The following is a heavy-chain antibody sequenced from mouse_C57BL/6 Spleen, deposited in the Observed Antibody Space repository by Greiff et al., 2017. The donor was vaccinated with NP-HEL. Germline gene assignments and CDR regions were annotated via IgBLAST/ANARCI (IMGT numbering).Heavy chain of an antibody. D-gene: IGHD2-4*01. V-gene: IGHV1-81*01. CDR3: ARVDDYCAY. CDR2: IYPRSGNT. CDR1: GYTFTSYG. J-gene: IGHJ3*01. Sequence: QVQLQQSGAELARPGASVKLSCKASGYTFTSYGISWVKQRTGQGLEWIGEIYPRSGNTYYNEKFKGKATLTADKSSSTAYMELRSLTSEDSAVYFCARVDDYCAYWGQGTLVTVSA.